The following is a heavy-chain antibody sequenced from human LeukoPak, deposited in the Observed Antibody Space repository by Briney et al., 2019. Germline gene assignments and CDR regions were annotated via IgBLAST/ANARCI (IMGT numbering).Heavy chain of an antibody. J-gene: IGHJ6*03. CDR2: INPNSGGT. Sequence: ASVKVSCKASGYTFTGYYMHWVRQAPGQGLEWMGWINPNSGGTNYAQKFQGRVTMTRDTSISTAYMELSRLRSDDTAVYYCARELQRYYYYMDVWGKGTTVTVS. D-gene: IGHD2-21*02. V-gene: IGHV1-2*02. CDR1: GYTFTGYY. CDR3: ARELQRYYYYMDV.